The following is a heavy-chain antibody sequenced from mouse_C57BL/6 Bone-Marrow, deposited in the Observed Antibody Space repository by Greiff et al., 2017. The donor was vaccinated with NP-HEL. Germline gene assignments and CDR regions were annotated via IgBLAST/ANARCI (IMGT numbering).Heavy chain of an antibody. V-gene: IGHV1-81*01. J-gene: IGHJ1*03. D-gene: IGHD1-1*01. CDR3: AREAYYHYGSSYYWYFDV. Sequence: VQLQQSGAELARPGASVKLSCKASGYTFTSYGISWVKQRTGQGLEWIGEIYPRSGNTYYNEKFKGKATLTADKSSSTAYMELRSLTSEDSAVYVCAREAYYHYGSSYYWYFDVWGTGTTVTVSS. CDR1: GYTFTSYG. CDR2: IYPRSGNT.